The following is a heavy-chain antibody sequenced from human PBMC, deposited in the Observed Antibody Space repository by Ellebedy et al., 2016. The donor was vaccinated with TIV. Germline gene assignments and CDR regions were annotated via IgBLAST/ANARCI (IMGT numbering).Heavy chain of an antibody. CDR2: ISSSSSYI. J-gene: IGHJ6*02. CDR3: ASETTGDYYYYGMDV. Sequence: GESLKISXAASGFTFSSYSMNWVRQAPGKGLEWVSSISSSSSYIYYADSVKGRFTISRDNAKNSLYLQMNSLRAEDTAVYYCASETTGDYYYYGMDVWGQGTTVTVSS. CDR1: GFTFSSYS. V-gene: IGHV3-21*01. D-gene: IGHD7-27*01.